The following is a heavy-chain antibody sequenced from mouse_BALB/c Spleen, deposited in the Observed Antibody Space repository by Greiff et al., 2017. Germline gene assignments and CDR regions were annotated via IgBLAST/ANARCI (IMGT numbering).Heavy chain of an antibody. CDR3: ARDRGYDYDAMDY. D-gene: IGHD2-10*02. Sequence: EESGPGLVKPSQSLSLTFSVTGYSITSGYYWNWIRQFPGNKLEWMGYISYDGSNNYNPSLKNRISITRDTSKNQFFLKLNSVTTEDTATYYCARDRGYDYDAMDYWGQGTSVTVSS. J-gene: IGHJ4*01. CDR2: ISYDGSN. CDR1: GYSITSGYY. V-gene: IGHV3-6*02.